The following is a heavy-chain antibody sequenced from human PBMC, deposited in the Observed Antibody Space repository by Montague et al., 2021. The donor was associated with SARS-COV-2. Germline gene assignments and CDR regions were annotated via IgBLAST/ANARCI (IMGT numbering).Heavy chain of an antibody. CDR1: GGSFSGYY. J-gene: IGHJ4*02. CDR3: ARGSGWLSRSSYYFDY. CDR2: INHSGST. V-gene: IGHV4-34*01. D-gene: IGHD3-22*01. Sequence: SETLSLTCAVYGGSFSGYYWSWIRQPPGKRLEWIGEINHSGSTXXXPSXXXRVTISVDTSKNQFSLKLSSVTAADTAVYYCARGSGWLSRSSYYFDYWGQGTLVTVSS.